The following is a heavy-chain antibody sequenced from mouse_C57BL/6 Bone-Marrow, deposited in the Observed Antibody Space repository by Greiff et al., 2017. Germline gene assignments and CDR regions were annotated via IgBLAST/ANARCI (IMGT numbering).Heavy chain of an antibody. CDR1: GYTFTSYW. CDR3: ASLWY. D-gene: IGHD6-2*01. V-gene: IGHV1-59*01. CDR2: IDPSDSYT. J-gene: IGHJ2*01. Sequence: LQQPGTSVKLPCKASGYTFTSYWMHWVKQRPGQGLEWIGVIDPSDSYTNYNQKFKGKATLTVDTSSSTAYMQLSSLTSEDSAVYYCASLWYWGQGTTLTVSS.